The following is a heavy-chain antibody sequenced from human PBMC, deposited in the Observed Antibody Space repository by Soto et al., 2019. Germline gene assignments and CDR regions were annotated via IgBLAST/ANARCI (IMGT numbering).Heavy chain of an antibody. J-gene: IGHJ6*02. Sequence: QVQLVQSGAEVKKPGSSVKVSCKASGGTFNSYAISWVRQAPGQGLEWMGGIIPIFGTAIYAQNFQGRVAITAVESTSAAYMQMRGLGSEDTAMYYCALWGFRDGNKSKNNYSMDVWGQGTTVTVSS. V-gene: IGHV1-69*01. CDR2: IIPIFGTA. CDR1: GGTFNSYA. CDR3: ALWGFRDGNKSKNNYSMDV. D-gene: IGHD3-10*01.